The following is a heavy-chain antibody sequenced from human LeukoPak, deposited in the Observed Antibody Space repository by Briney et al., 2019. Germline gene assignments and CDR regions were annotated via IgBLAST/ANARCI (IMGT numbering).Heavy chain of an antibody. CDR2: ITAYNGNT. J-gene: IGHJ5*02. CDR1: GYTFRNYA. CDR3: ARDCSGGTCSSFWFDP. Sequence: GASVKVSCKASGYTFRNYAITWVRQAPGQGLEWMGWITAYNGNTNYAQKFQGRVTMTTGTSTTTAYMELRNLKSDDTAVYYCARDCSGGTCSSFWFDPWGQGTLVTVSS. V-gene: IGHV1-18*01. D-gene: IGHD2-15*01.